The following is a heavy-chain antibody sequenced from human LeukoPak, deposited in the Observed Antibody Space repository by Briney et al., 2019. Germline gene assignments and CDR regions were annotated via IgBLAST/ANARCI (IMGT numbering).Heavy chain of an antibody. CDR3: AREGAVAVNAFDI. Sequence: ASVKVSCKASGYTFTGYYMHWVRQAPGQGLEWMGWINPNSGGTNYAQKFQGWVTMTRDTSISTAYMELSRLRSDDTAVYYCAREGAVAVNAFDIWGQETMVTVSS. D-gene: IGHD6-19*01. V-gene: IGHV1-2*04. J-gene: IGHJ3*02. CDR2: INPNSGGT. CDR1: GYTFTGYY.